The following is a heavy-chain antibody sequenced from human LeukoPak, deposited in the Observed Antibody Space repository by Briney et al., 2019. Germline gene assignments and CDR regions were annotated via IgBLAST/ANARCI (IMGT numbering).Heavy chain of an antibody. CDR2: INSNGDEI. CDR3: ANWIGSSSRDY. CDR1: GSTFSTYA. V-gene: IGHV3-23*01. J-gene: IGHJ4*02. D-gene: IGHD6-6*01. Sequence: GGSLRLSCAASGSTFSTYAMTWVRQAPGKGLEWVSGINSNGDEIYYADSVRGRFTISRDNSNNALYLQMDRLRAEDTAVYYCANWIGSSSRDYWGQGTLVTVSS.